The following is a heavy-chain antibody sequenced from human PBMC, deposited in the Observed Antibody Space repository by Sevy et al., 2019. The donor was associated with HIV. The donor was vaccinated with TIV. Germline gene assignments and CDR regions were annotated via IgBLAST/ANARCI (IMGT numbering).Heavy chain of an antibody. CDR2: IIPIFGTT. D-gene: IGHD3-22*01. CDR3: ARPSDTSALFKSAFDI. Sequence: ASVKVSCKASGGTFSSSAITWVRQAPGQGLEWMGGIIPIFGTTNYAQNFQGRVTITADESTSTAYMELSSLRSEDTAVYYCARPSDTSALFKSAFDIWGPGTMVTVSS. J-gene: IGHJ3*02. V-gene: IGHV1-69*13. CDR1: GGTFSSSA.